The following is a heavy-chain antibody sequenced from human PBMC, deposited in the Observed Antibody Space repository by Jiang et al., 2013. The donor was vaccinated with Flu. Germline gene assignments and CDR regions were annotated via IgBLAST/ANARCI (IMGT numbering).Heavy chain of an antibody. V-gene: IGHV1-46*01. CDR3: ARGSTSGENDY. J-gene: IGHJ4*02. D-gene: IGHD3-10*01. CDR1: GYTFTNYY. Sequence: GAEVKKPGASVKISCKASGYTFTNYYIHWVRQAPGQGLEWMGMINPSDVSTSYAQKFQGRVTMTRDTSTRTVYMELSSLRSEGTAVYYCARGSTSGENDYWGQGTLVTVSS. CDR2: INPSDVST.